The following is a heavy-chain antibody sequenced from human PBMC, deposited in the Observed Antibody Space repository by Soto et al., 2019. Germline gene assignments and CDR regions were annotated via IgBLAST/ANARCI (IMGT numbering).Heavy chain of an antibody. CDR3: ARGSGYSGSSYWDY. V-gene: IGHV4-59*01. J-gene: IGHJ4*02. Sequence: QVQLQESGPGLVKPSETLSLTCFVSGGSITSSYWIWIRQPPGKGLEWIGYIYDSGNTNYNPSLKGRGTXXVXTXXTQFSLKLSSVTAADTAVYYCARGSGYSGSSYWDYWGQGTLVTVSS. CDR1: GGSITSSY. D-gene: IGHD5-12*01. CDR2: IYDSGNT.